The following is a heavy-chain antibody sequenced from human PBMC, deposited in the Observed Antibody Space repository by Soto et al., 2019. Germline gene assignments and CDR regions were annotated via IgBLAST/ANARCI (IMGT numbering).Heavy chain of an antibody. Sequence: RASVKVSCKASGYSFTGHYMHWVRQCSGKRLEYLGWLKSDNGGAYYAPKFQGRVTFTRDTPTTTAYMELSGLRSDDTAVYFCARDLCPLGSGSPCPTYGLDVWGQGTTVTVS. CDR1: GYSFTGHY. CDR3: ARDLCPLGSGSPCPTYGLDV. D-gene: IGHD3-10*01. J-gene: IGHJ6*02. V-gene: IGHV1-2*02. CDR2: LKSDNGGA.